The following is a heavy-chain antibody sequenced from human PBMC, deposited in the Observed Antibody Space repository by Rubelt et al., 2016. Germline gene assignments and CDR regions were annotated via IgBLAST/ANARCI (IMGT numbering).Heavy chain of an antibody. J-gene: IGHJ4*02. Sequence: QVQLVQSGAEVKKPGASVKVSCKVSGYTLTELSMHWVRQAPGKGLEWMGGFDPEDGETIYAQKFQGRVTITADESTSTAYMELSSLRSEDTAVYYCARKSYGDTGYYFDYWGQGTLVTVSS. CDR2: FDPEDGET. V-gene: IGHV1-24*01. CDR1: GYTLTELS. CDR3: ARKSYGDTGYYFDY. D-gene: IGHD4-17*01.